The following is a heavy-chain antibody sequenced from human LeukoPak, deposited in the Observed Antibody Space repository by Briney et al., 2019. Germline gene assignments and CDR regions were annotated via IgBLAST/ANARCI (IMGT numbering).Heavy chain of an antibody. J-gene: IGHJ5*02. D-gene: IGHD3-16*02. CDR3: ARDDDYVWGSYRS. Sequence: PGGSLRLSCAASGFTFSSYWMSWVRQAPGKGLEWVANIKQDGSEEYYVDSVKGRFTISRDNAKNSLYLQMNSLRAEDTAVYYCARDDDYVWGSYRSWGQGTLVTVSS. V-gene: IGHV3-7*01. CDR2: IKQDGSEE. CDR1: GFTFSSYW.